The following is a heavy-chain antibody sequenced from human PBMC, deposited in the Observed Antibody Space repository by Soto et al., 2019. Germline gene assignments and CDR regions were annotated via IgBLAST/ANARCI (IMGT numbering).Heavy chain of an antibody. CDR2: ISSSSSTI. CDR1: GFTFSSYS. Sequence: EVQLVESGGGLVQPGGSLRLSCAASGFTFSSYSMNWVRQAPGKGLEWVSYISSSSSTIYYADSVKGRFTISRDNAKNSLYLQMNCLRDEDTAVYYCARGPSLAWLFFDYWGQGTLGTVSS. D-gene: IGHD3-3*01. V-gene: IGHV3-48*02. J-gene: IGHJ4*02. CDR3: ARGPSLAWLFFDY.